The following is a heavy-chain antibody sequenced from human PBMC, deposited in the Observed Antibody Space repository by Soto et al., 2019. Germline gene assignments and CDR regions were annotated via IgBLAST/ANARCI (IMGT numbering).Heavy chain of an antibody. CDR3: ARGRAMYYYDSSGYSPWFDP. CDR1: GGSISSYY. CDR2: IYYSGST. D-gene: IGHD3-22*01. Sequence: SETLSLTCTVSGGSISSYYWSWIRQPPGKGLEWIGYIYYSGSTNYNPSLKSRVTISVDTSKNQFSLKLSSVTAADTAVYYCARGRAMYYYDSSGYSPWFDPWGQGTLVTVSS. V-gene: IGHV4-59*01. J-gene: IGHJ5*02.